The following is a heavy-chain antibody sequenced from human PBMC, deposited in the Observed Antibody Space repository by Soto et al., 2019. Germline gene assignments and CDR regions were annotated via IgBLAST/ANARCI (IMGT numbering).Heavy chain of an antibody. V-gene: IGHV4-4*07. Sequence: SETLSLTCTVSGGSINTFYWSWVRQPAGKGLEWIGRIFSSGSTSFNPSLESRVAMSVDTSKNHFSLDLSSVTAADMAVYYCAREGSYSAYNFAHGIQLWSFDFWGQGALVTVSS. D-gene: IGHD5-12*01. J-gene: IGHJ4*02. CDR3: AREGSYSAYNFAHGIQLWSFDF. CDR1: GGSINTFY. CDR2: IFSSGST.